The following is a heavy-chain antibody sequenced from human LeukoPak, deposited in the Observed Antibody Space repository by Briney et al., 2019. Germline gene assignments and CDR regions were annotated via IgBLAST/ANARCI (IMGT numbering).Heavy chain of an antibody. CDR1: GFTFSSYA. V-gene: IGHV3-23*01. CDR3: AKFLPTHIVVANYYFDY. J-gene: IGHJ4*02. CDR2: ISGSGGST. Sequence: GGSLRLSCAASGFTFSSYAMSWVRQAPGKGLEWVSAISGSGGSTYYADSVKGRFTISRDNSKNTLYLQMNSLRAEDMAVYYCAKFLPTHIVVANYYFDYWGQGTLVTVSS. D-gene: IGHD2-21*01.